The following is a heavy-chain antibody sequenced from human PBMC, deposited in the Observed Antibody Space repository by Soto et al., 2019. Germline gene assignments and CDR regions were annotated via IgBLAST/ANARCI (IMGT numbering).Heavy chain of an antibody. CDR3: ARLRYYASGFLDY. CDR1: GGAISSSTDY. Sequence: PSETLSLTCTVSGGAISSSTDYWGWIRQPPGKGLEWIGSIYYSGSTYYNPSLKSRVTISVDTSKNHFSLNLSSVTAADTAVYYCARLRYYASGFLDYWGQGTLVTVSS. D-gene: IGHD3-10*01. V-gene: IGHV4-39*02. CDR2: IYYSGST. J-gene: IGHJ4*01.